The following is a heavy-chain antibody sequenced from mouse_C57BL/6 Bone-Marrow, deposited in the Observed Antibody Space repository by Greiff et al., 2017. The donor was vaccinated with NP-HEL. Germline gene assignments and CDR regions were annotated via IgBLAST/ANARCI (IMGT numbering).Heavy chain of an antibody. D-gene: IGHD2-1*01. CDR3: ARWVYGNYEGDY. CDR1: GYAFSSSW. Sequence: QVQLQQSGPELVKPGASVKISCKASGYAFSSSWMNWVKQRPGQGLEWIGRIYPGDGDTNYNGKFKGKATLTADKSSSTAYMQLSILTSEDSAVYFCARWVYGNYEGDYWGQGTTLTVSS. V-gene: IGHV1-82*01. J-gene: IGHJ2*01. CDR2: IYPGDGDT.